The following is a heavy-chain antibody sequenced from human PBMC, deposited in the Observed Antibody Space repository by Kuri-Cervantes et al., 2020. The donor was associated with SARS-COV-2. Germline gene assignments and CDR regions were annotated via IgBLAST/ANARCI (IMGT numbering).Heavy chain of an antibody. J-gene: IGHJ4*02. CDR1: GFTFSSYS. D-gene: IGHD1-26*01. Sequence: GGSLRLSCAASGFTFSSYSMNWVRQAPGKGLEWVSSISSSSSYIHYADSVKGRFTISRDNAKNSLYLQMNSLRAEGTAVYYCASQGAVYWGQGTLVTVSS. V-gene: IGHV3-21*01. CDR2: ISSSSSYI. CDR3: ASQGAVY.